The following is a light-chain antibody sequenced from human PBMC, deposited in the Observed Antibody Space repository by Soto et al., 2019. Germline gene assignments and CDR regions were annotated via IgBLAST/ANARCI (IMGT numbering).Light chain of an antibody. CDR2: DVN. CDR3: CSYAGGYIVV. J-gene: IGLJ2*01. V-gene: IGLV2-11*01. Sequence: QSALTQPRSVSGSPGQSVTISCTGTSRDVGAYKYVSWYQQLPGKAPKLVIYDVNKRPSGVPDRFFGSKSGNTASLTISGLQTEDEGDYYCCSYAGGYIVVFGGETKLTVL. CDR1: SRDVGAYKY.